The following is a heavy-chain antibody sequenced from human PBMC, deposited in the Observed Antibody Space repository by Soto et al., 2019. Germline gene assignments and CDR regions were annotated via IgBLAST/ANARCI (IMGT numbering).Heavy chain of an antibody. V-gene: IGHV3-30*18. Sequence: QVQLVESGGGVVQPGRSLRLSCAASGLTFSAAGMHWVRQAPGKGLEWVAFIANDGRSESYADSVKGRFTISRDNSQNRLYLQMNALRAEDTPVYYCAKDKGRTAIDYWGQGTLVSVSS. CDR1: GLTFSAAG. J-gene: IGHJ4*02. CDR3: AKDKGRTAIDY. CDR2: IANDGRSE.